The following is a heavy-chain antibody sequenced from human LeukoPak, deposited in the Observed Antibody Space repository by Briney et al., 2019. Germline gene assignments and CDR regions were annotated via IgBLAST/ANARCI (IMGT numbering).Heavy chain of an antibody. Sequence: GGSLRLSCAASGFIVNSNYMSWVRQAPGKGLEWVSVIYSGGSTYYADSVKGRFTISRDTSKNTLYLQMNSLRAEDTAVYYCASIKYPWSYWGQGTLVTVSS. J-gene: IGHJ4*02. D-gene: IGHD1-1*01. CDR2: IYSGGST. V-gene: IGHV3-53*01. CDR1: GFIVNSNY. CDR3: ASIKYPWSY.